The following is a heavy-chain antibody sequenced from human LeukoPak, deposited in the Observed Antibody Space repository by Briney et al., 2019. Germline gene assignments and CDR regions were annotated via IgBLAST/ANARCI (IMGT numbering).Heavy chain of an antibody. V-gene: IGHV3-74*01. CDR1: GFTFSSYW. D-gene: IGHD2-15*01. J-gene: IGHJ1*01. Sequence: GGSLRLSCAASGFTFSSYWMHWVRQAPGKGLVWDSRINNDGSSTSYADSVKGRFTISRYNAKNTLYLQMNSLRAEDTAVYYCARDRPTGASRVFVVEWGQGTLVTVSS. CDR3: ARDRPTGASRVFVVE. CDR2: INNDGSST.